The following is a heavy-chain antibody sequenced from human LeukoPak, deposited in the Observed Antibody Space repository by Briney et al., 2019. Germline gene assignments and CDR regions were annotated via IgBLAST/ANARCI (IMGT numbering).Heavy chain of an antibody. Sequence: PGGSLRLSCAASGFTFSNYAMSWVRQAPGRGLNWVSSINGGGGATVYADSVKGRFTISRDNSKNTLYLQMNSLRAEDTAVYYCAKASGTLEYSSSFGYWGQGTLVTVSS. J-gene: IGHJ4*02. CDR3: AKASGTLEYSSSFGY. D-gene: IGHD6-6*01. V-gene: IGHV3-23*01. CDR2: INGGGGAT. CDR1: GFTFSNYA.